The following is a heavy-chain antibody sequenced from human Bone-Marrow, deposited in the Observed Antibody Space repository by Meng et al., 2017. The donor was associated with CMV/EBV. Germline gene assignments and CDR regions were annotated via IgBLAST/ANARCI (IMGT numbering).Heavy chain of an antibody. D-gene: IGHD5-24*01. J-gene: IGHJ4*02. Sequence: SPRLSCAASGFTFSSYGMHWVRQAPGKGLEWVAFIRYDGSNKYYADSVKGRFTISRDNSKNTLYLQMNSLRAEDTAVYYCAIVDEDYWGQGTLVTVSS. CDR1: GFTFSSYG. V-gene: IGHV3-30*02. CDR2: IRYDGSNK. CDR3: AIVDEDY.